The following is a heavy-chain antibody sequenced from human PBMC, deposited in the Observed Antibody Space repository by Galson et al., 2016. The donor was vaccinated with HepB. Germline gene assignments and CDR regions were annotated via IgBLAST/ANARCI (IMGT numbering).Heavy chain of an antibody. CDR2: IKSNIEGGAT. V-gene: IGHV3-15*01. CDR3: TTGHIGFAY. CDR1: GITFNYAW. J-gene: IGHJ4*01. D-gene: IGHD2-21*01. Sequence: SLRLSCAASGITFNYAWMTWVRQAPGKGLEWVGRIKSNIEGGATDSAAAMKGRLIISRDDSKNTVYLQMNGLKIEDTADSYCTTGHIGFAYWGQGALFTVS.